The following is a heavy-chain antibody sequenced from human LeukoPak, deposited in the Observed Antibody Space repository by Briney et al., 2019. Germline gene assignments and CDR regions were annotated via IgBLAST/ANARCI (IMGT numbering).Heavy chain of an antibody. J-gene: IGHJ4*02. D-gene: IGHD2-2*02. CDR3: AKARSSSSTSCYND. V-gene: IGHV3-64D*06. Sequence: GGSLRLSCSASGFTFSSYAMHWVRQAPGKGLEYVSAISSNGGSTYYADSVKGRFTISRDNSKNTLYLQMSSLRAEDTAVYYCAKARSSSSTSCYNDWGQGTLVTVSS. CDR1: GFTFSSYA. CDR2: ISSNGGST.